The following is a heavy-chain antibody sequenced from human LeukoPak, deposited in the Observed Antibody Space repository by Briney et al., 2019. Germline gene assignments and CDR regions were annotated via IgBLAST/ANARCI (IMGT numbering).Heavy chain of an antibody. J-gene: IGHJ6*02. CDR1: GFTFSSYW. Sequence: GGSLRLSCAASGFTFSSYWMSWVRQAPGKGLEWVANIKQDGSEKYYVDPVKGRFTISRDNAKNSLYLQMNSLRAEDTAVYYCARDIRSIYSGRYTSESQIVPGMDVWGQGTTVTVSS. CDR2: IKQDGSEK. D-gene: IGHD6-19*01. V-gene: IGHV3-7*01. CDR3: ARDIRSIYSGRYTSESQIVPGMDV.